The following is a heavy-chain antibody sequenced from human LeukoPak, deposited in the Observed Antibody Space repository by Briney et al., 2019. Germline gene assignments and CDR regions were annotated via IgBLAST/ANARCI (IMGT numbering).Heavy chain of an antibody. V-gene: IGHV3-7*01. CDR2: IKQDGSEK. Sequence: PGGSLRLSCAASGITLSVYWMSWVRQAPGKGREWVANIKQDGSEKYYRDSVQGRFTISRDNAKNSLYLKMNSLRAEDTAVYYCARSGSGYFDYWGQGSLVTVSS. J-gene: IGHJ4*02. CDR1: GITLSVYW. CDR3: ARSGSGYFDY.